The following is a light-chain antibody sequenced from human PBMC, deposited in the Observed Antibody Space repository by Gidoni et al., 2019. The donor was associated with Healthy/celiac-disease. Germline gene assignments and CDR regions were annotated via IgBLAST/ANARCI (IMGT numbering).Light chain of an antibody. Sequence: DIQMTQSPSSLSASVGDRVTIPCRASPSVSSYLNWYQQKPGKAPKLLIYAASSVQSGVPSRFSGSGFGTDFTLTISSLQPEDFETYYCQQSYSTPPTFGQGTKVEIK. CDR2: AAS. CDR1: PSVSSY. V-gene: IGKV1-39*01. J-gene: IGKJ1*01. CDR3: QQSYSTPPT.